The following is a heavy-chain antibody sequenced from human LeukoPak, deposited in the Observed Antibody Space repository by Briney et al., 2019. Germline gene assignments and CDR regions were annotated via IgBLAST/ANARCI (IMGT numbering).Heavy chain of an antibody. J-gene: IGHJ4*02. CDR3: AKSYSLHADY. CDR1: GFIFSSYV. V-gene: IGHV3-30*02. D-gene: IGHD2-21*01. CDR2: IHYDGSNK. Sequence: GGSLRLSCAASGFIFSSYVMHWVRQAPGKGLEWVAFIHYDGSNKYYADSVKGRFTISRDNSKNTLYLQMNSLRAEDTAVYYCAKSYSLHADYWGQGTLVTVSS.